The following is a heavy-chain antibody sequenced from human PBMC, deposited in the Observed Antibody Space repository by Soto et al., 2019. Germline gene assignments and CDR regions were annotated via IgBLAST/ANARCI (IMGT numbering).Heavy chain of an antibody. CDR1: GYTFTNSG. Sequence: QVQLVQSGAEVKKPGASVKVSCKASGYTFTNSGISWVRQAPGKGLEWMGRISTDNGNTNYAQHLQGRVSMTTDTSTSTAYMDLRRLRSDDTAVYYCATDQGITTCRVYSMYYYGMDVWAQGTTVTVSS. CDR2: ISTDNGNT. D-gene: IGHD3-3*01. CDR3: ATDQGITTCRVYSMYYYGMDV. V-gene: IGHV1-18*01. J-gene: IGHJ6*02.